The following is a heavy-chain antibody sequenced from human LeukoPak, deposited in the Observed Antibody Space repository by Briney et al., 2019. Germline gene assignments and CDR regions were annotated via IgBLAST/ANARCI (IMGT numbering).Heavy chain of an antibody. D-gene: IGHD2-21*02. CDR2: ISSSSSYI. CDR3: ARDGGDYYYYYYMDV. Sequence: RGGSLRLACAVSGFTFSSYSINWDRQVPRDGLEWVSSISSSSSYIYYADSVKGRFTISRDNAKNSLYLQMNSLRAEDTAVYYCARDGGDYYYYYYMDVWGKGTTVTVSS. CDR1: GFTFSSYS. J-gene: IGHJ6*03. V-gene: IGHV3-21*01.